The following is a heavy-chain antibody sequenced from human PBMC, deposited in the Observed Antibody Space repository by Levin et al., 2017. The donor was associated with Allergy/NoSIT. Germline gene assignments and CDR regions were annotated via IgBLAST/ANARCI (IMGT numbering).Heavy chain of an antibody. V-gene: IGHV4-59*01. CDR1: GGSISSYY. CDR2: IYYSGST. Sequence: SETLSLTCTVSGGSISSYYWSWIRQPPGKGLEWIGYIYYSGSTNYNPSLKSRVTISVDTSKNQFSLKLSSVTAADTAVYYCARVLRGYNNGPNDYWGQGTLVTVSS. J-gene: IGHJ4*02. D-gene: IGHD5-18*01. CDR3: ARVLRGYNNGPNDY.